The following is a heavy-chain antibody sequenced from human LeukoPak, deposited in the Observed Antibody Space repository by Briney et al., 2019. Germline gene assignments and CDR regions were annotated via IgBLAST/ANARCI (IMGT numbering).Heavy chain of an antibody. D-gene: IGHD3-10*01. CDR3: AKDYGSGNYENIDY. CDR1: GFTFSSYA. J-gene: IGHJ4*02. V-gene: IGHV3-23*01. CDR2: ISGSGGST. Sequence: PGGSLRLSCAASGFTFSSYAMSWVRQAPGKGLEWVSAISGSGGSTYYADSVKGRFTISRDNSKNTLYLQMNSLRAEDTAVYYCAKDYGSGNYENIDYWGQGTLVTVSS.